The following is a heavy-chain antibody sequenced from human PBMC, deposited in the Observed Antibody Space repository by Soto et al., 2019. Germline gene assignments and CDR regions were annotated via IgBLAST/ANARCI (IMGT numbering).Heavy chain of an antibody. V-gene: IGHV4-59*01. J-gene: IGHJ4*02. CDR1: GGSISPFY. D-gene: IGHD2-15*01. CDR3: ARVGGVAARTFDY. CDR2: LYYSGNT. Sequence: SETLSLTRTVCGGSISPFYWSWVRQPPGKGLEWIGYLYYSGNTNYNPSLKSRVTISVDASKNQVSLRLTSVTAADTAVYYCARVGGVAARTFDYWGQGTVVTVSS.